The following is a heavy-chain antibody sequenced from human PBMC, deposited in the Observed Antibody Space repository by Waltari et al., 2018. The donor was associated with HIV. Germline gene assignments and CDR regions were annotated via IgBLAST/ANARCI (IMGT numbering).Heavy chain of an antibody. D-gene: IGHD3-10*01. J-gene: IGHJ6*02. CDR1: GYSFTNYW. CDR2: VYPDDADT. Sequence: EVQLVQSGAEVKKPGESLKISCKGSGYSFTNYWIGWVRQMPGKGLEWMGIVYPDDADTRYSPSFQGQGTRSADRSISTAYLQWSSLKASDTAMYYCARQGQPGKGDYYYYGMDVWGQGTTVTVSS. V-gene: IGHV5-51*01. CDR3: ARQGQPGKGDYYYYGMDV.